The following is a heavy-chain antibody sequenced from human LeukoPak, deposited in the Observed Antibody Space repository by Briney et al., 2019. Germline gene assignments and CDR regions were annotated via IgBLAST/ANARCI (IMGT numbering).Heavy chain of an antibody. CDR2: ISGSGGST. CDR1: GFTFSSYA. D-gene: IGHD4-17*01. V-gene: IGHV3-23*01. CDR3: AKDVSRTTVTTGYFDY. J-gene: IGHJ4*02. Sequence: GGSLRLSCAASGFTFSSYAMSWVRQAPGKGLEWVSAISGSGGSTYYADSVKGRFTISRDNSKNTLYLQMNSLRAEDTAVYYCAKDVSRTTVTTGYFDYWGQGTLVTVSS.